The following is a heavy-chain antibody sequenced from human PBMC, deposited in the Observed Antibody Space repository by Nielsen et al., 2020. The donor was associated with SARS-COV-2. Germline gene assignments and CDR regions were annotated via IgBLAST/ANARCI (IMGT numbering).Heavy chain of an antibody. J-gene: IGHJ6*02. V-gene: IGHV4-31*03. CDR1: GGSISSGGYY. Sequence: LRLSCTVSGGSISSGGYYWSWIRQHPGKGLEWIGYIYYSGSTYYNPSLKSRVTISVDTSKNQFSLKLSSVTAADTAVYYCARAKLGYYYYGMDVWGQGTTVTVSS. CDR3: ARAKLGYYYYGMDV. CDR2: IYYSGST. D-gene: IGHD7-27*01.